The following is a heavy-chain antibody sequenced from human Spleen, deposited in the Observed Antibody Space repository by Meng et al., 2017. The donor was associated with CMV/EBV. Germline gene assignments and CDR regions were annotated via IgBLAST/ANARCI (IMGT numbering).Heavy chain of an antibody. CDR3: ARDHIAAACPGY. CDR1: GFTFSDYY. CDR2: ISSSGSTI. J-gene: IGHJ4*02. Sequence: CAASGFTFSDYYMSWIRQAPGKGLEWVSYISSSGSTIYYADSEKGRFTISRDNAKNSLYLQMNSLRAEDTAVYYCARDHIAAACPGYWGQGTLVTVSS. D-gene: IGHD6-13*01. V-gene: IGHV3-11*01.